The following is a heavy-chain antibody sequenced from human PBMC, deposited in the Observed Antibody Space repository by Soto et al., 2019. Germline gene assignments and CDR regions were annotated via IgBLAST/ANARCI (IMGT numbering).Heavy chain of an antibody. CDR3: ATSSSLYDFWSGYYPQYYFDY. V-gene: IGHV3-23*01. CDR2: ISGSGGST. J-gene: IGHJ4*02. CDR1: GLTFSSYA. D-gene: IGHD3-3*01. Sequence: GGSLNLSCAASGLTFSSYAMSWVRQAPGKGLEWVSAISGSGGSTYYADSVKGRFTISRDNSKNTLYLQMNSLRAEDTAVYYCATSSSLYDFWSGYYPQYYFDYWGQVTLVTVFS.